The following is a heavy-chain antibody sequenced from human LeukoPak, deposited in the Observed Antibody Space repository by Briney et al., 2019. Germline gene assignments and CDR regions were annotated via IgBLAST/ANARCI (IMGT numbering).Heavy chain of an antibody. CDR2: IYRGGST. CDR3: ARGGGQLLFNY. J-gene: IGHJ4*02. CDR1: GFTVSSNY. Sequence: GGSLRLSCAASGFTVSSNYMSWVRQAPGKGLEWVSVIYRGGSTYYADSVRGRSTISRDNSKNTLYLQMNSLRAEDTAVYYCARGGGQLLFNYWGQGTLVTVSS. V-gene: IGHV3-53*01. D-gene: IGHD2-2*01.